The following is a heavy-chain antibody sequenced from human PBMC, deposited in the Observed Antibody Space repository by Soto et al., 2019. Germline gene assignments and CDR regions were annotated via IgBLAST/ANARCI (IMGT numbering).Heavy chain of an antibody. CDR1: GFTFSSYA. CDR2: ISYDEAIK. CDR3: ARGRKIEVTGRTYYFGLDV. V-gene: IGHV3-30-3*01. Sequence: QVQLVESGGGVVQPGRSLRLSCAASGFTFSSYAMHWVRLAPGKELEWVAIISYDEAIKYYADSVKGRFTISRDNSKNTLYLQMNSLRGEDTAVYYCARGRKIEVTGRTYYFGLDVWGQGTTVTVSS. D-gene: IGHD2-21*02. J-gene: IGHJ6*02.